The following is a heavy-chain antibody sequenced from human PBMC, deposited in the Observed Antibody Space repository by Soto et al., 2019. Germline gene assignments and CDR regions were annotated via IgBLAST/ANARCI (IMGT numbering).Heavy chain of an antibody. V-gene: IGHV3-30*01. CDR3: ARTPAAMITDRYNWFDS. Sequence: GGALRPSCVASGFTFADYAMHWVRRIPGKGLEWVAVISYSGDRQYYAESVKGRFTISRDNSKKTLYLQMFSLTSEDSAVFYCARTPAAMITDRYNWFDSWGPGTQVTVSS. CDR1: GFTFADYA. CDR2: ISYSGDRQ. D-gene: IGHD3-16*01. J-gene: IGHJ5*01.